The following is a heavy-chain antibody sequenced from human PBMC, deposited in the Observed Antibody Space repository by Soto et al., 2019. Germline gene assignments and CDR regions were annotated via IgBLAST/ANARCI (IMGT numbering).Heavy chain of an antibody. V-gene: IGHV3-23*01. D-gene: IGHD3-10*01. CDR2: IGVGGGDR. CDR3: ARVRFGELV. Sequence: EVQLLESGGGLVQPGGSLRLSCAASGFTFSSYAMSWVRQAPGKGLEWVSIIGVGGGDRYYPESVKGRFTISRDNSRDTLYLEMNSLRYEDTPVYYCARVRFGELVWGQGTLFTVSS. J-gene: IGHJ4*02. CDR1: GFTFSSYA.